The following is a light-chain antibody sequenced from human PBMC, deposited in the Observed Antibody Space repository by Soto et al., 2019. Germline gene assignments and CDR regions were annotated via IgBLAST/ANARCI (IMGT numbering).Light chain of an antibody. CDR2: EVS. CDR3: SSFRSTTTL. V-gene: IGLV2-14*01. J-gene: IGLJ2*01. CDR1: SSDIGGYNY. Sequence: QSALTQPASVSGSPGQSITISCTETSSDIGGYNYVSWYQQHPGKAPKLMIYEVSNRPSGVSNRFSGSKSGNTASLTISGLQAEDEADYYCSSFRSTTTLFGGGTKLTVL.